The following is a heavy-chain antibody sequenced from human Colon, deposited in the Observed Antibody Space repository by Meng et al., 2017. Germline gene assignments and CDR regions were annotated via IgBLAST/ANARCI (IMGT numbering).Heavy chain of an antibody. V-gene: IGHV3-74*03. CDR3: ARVGSGSYFPY. CDR1: GFSFSNYW. J-gene: IGHJ4*02. CDR2: ISTDGSSV. Sequence: GGSLRLSCAASGFSFSNYWMHWVRQAPGKGLEWVSRISTDGSSVMYADSVKGRFSISRDNAKNTLYLQMDSLRDDDTAAYFCARVGSGSYFPYWGQGSLVTVSS. D-gene: IGHD3-10*01.